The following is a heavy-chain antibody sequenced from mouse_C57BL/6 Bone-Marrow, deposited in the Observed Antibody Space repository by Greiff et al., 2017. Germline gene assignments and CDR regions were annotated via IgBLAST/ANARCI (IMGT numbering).Heavy chain of an antibody. CDR1: GFTFSSYA. D-gene: IGHD4-1*01. CDR3: ARGLGSY. CDR2: ISDGGSYT. Sequence: EVQLQESGGGLVKPGGSLKLSCAASGFTFSSYAMSWVRPTPEKRLEWVATISDGGSYTYYPDNVKGRFTISRDNAKNNLYLQMSHLKSEDTAMYYCARGLGSYWGQGTTLTVSS. J-gene: IGHJ2*01. V-gene: IGHV5-4*01.